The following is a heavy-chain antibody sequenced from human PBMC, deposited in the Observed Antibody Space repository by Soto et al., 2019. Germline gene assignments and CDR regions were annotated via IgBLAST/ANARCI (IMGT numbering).Heavy chain of an antibody. CDR1: GFSFDDYA. D-gene: IGHD6-19*01. V-gene: IGHV3-9*01. CDR3: GNGLSIAVIDY. Sequence: EVQLVGSGGGLVQPGRSLSLSCTASGFSFDDYALHWVRQAPGKGLECVSGITWNSDRVDYADSVKGRFTISRDNARNSLYLQMNSLRAEDTALYFCGNGLSIAVIDYWGQGTLVTVSS. CDR2: ITWNSDRV. J-gene: IGHJ4*02.